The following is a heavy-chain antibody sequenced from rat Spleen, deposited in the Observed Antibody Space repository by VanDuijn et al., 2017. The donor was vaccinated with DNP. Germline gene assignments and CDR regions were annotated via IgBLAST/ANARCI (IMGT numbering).Heavy chain of an antibody. CDR1: GFTFSTFP. CDR2: ISVSGGNT. Sequence: EVKLVESGGGLVQPGRSLTLSCAASGFTFSTFPMTWVRQAPTKGLEWVAAISVSGGNTYYRDSVKGRFTISRDNAKSTLYLQMNSLRSEDTATYYCARTYNSGYGGFAYWGQGTLVTVSS. J-gene: IGHJ3*01. V-gene: IGHV5-46*01. CDR3: ARTYNSGYGGFAY. D-gene: IGHD4-3*01.